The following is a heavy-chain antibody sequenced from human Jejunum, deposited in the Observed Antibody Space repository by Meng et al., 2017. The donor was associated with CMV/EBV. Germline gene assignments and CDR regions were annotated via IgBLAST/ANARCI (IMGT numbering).Heavy chain of an antibody. CDR3: AKAGGAYDKGFDY. CDR1: GFTFNNYA. D-gene: IGHD3-22*01. J-gene: IGHJ4*02. CDR2: ISVSGIST. Sequence: SGFTFNNYAMNWVRQAPGKGLECVSRISVSGISTYYTDFVKGRFTISRDNSKSTLYLQMNSLRAEDSAIYYCAKAGGAYDKGFDYWGQGTLVTVSS. V-gene: IGHV3-23*01.